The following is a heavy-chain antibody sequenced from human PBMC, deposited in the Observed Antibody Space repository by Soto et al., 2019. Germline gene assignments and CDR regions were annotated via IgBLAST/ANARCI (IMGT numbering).Heavy chain of an antibody. V-gene: IGHV4-59*08. CDR2: IYYSGST. CDR3: ARQLGYYDSSGYYNWFDP. CDR1: GGSISSYY. Sequence: SETLSLTCTVSGGSISSYYWSWIRQPPGKGLEWIGYIYYSGSTNYNPSLKSRVTISVDTSKNQFSLKLSSVTAADTAVYYCARQLGYYDSSGYYNWFDPWGQGTLVTVSS. D-gene: IGHD3-22*01. J-gene: IGHJ5*02.